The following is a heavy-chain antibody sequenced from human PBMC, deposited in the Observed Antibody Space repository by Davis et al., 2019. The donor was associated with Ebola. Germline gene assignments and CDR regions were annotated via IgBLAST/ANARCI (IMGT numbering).Heavy chain of an antibody. V-gene: IGHV4-59*08. CDR1: GGSISSYY. D-gene: IGHD2-2*02. J-gene: IGHJ3*02. CDR2: IFYTGST. Sequence: PSETLSLTCTVSGGSISSYYWRWIRQPPGKGLEWIGDIFYTGSTNYNHSLKRRVSISVDTSKKQFSLRMTSVTAADTAVYYRATPGGYTKAVFDIWGQGTMVTVSS. CDR3: ATPGGYTKAVFDI.